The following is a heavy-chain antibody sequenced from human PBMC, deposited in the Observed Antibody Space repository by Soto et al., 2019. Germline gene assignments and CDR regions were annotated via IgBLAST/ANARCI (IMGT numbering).Heavy chain of an antibody. J-gene: IGHJ6*02. CDR3: ATGVIGTARYGMDV. CDR1: GFTFSSYG. Sequence: QVQLVESGGGVVQPGRSLRLSCAASGFTFSSYGMHWVRQAPDKGLEWVAVISYDGSDTDYADYVKGRFTISRDNSKNTLYLQMNSLTTEDTGVYSCATGVIGTARYGMDVWGQGTTVTVSS. V-gene: IGHV3-30*03. CDR2: ISYDGSDT. D-gene: IGHD2-21*01.